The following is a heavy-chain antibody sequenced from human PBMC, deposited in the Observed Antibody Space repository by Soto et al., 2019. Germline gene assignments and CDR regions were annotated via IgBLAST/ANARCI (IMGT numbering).Heavy chain of an antibody. V-gene: IGHV3-33*01. CDR2: IWYDGSEK. CDR1: GFTFSNYD. J-gene: IGHJ3*02. D-gene: IGHD3-16*01. CDR3: TGGLAINI. Sequence: QVQLVESGGGVVQPGRSLRLSCAASGFTFSNYDIHWVRQAPGKGLEWVAIIWYDGSEKYYADSVKGRFTISRDNSKNTLYLQMNSLRADDTAVYYCTGGLAINIWGQGTMVTVSS.